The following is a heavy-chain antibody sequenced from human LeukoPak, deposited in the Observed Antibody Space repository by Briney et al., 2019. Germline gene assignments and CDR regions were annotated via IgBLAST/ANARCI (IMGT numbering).Heavy chain of an antibody. D-gene: IGHD2-21*02. CDR2: IYHSGST. J-gene: IGHJ2*01. CDR3: ARGVCGGDCYTSQVYWYFDL. Sequence: EPSGTLSLTCAVSGGSISSGGYSWSWIRQPPGKGLEWIGYIYHSGSTYYNPSLKSRVTISVDRSKNQFSLKLSSVTAADTAVYYCARGVCGGDCYTSQVYWYFDLWGRGTLVTVSS. CDR1: GGSISSGGYS. V-gene: IGHV4-30-2*01.